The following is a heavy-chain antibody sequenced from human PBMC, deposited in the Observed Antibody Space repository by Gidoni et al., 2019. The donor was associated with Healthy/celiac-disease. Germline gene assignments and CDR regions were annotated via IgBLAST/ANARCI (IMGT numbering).Heavy chain of an antibody. CDR2: IYYSGST. CDR1: GGSIRSGGYY. CDR3: ARDQRIHCGGDCYAFDY. V-gene: IGHV4-31*03. J-gene: IGHJ4*02. D-gene: IGHD2-21*01. Sequence: QVQLQESGPGLVKPSQTLSLTCTVSGGSIRSGGYYWSWIRQHPGKGLEWIGYIYYSGSTYYNPSLKSRVTISVDTSKNQFSLKLSSVTAADTAVYYCARDQRIHCGGDCYAFDYWGQGTLVTVSS.